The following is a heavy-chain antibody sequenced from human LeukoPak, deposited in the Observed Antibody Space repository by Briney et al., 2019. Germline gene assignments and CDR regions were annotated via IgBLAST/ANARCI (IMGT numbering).Heavy chain of an antibody. J-gene: IGHJ4*02. CDR2: IKSKTDGGTT. CDR1: GFTFSNAW. D-gene: IGHD3-3*01. V-gene: IGHV3-15*01. CDR3: TTDIGYYDFWSGYHDY. Sequence: GGSLRLSCAASGFTFSNAWMSWVRQAPGKGLEWVGRIKSKTDGGTTDYAAPVKGRFTISTDDSKNTLYLQMNSLKTEDTAVYYCTTDIGYYDFWSGYHDYWGQGTLVTVSS.